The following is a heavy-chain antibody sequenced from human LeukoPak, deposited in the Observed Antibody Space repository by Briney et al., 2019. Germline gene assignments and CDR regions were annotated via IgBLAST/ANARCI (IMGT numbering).Heavy chain of an antibody. CDR1: GGSISSGGYY. D-gene: IGHD2-2*01. CDR3: TRVYCSSTSCYPRRRYYYYYMDV. Sequence: SETLSLTCTVSGGSISSGGYYWSWMRQHPGKGREWIGYIYYSGSTYYNPSLKSRVTISVDTSKNQASLKLSSVTAADTAVYYCTRVYCSSTSCYPRRRYYYYYMDVWGKGTTVTVSS. CDR2: IYYSGST. J-gene: IGHJ6*03. V-gene: IGHV4-31*03.